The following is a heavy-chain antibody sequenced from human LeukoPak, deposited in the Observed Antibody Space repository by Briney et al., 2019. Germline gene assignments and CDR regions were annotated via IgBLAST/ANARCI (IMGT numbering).Heavy chain of an antibody. V-gene: IGHV4-59*08. J-gene: IGHJ4*02. Sequence: SETLSLTCSVSGGAVTSFYWSWIRQSPGKGLEWIGYFYYSGSTKYNPSLKSRVTTSGDTSKNQLSLKLRSVTAADTAMYYCARHRFASAVNLDYWGQGDPVTVSS. D-gene: IGHD6-25*01. CDR1: GGAVTSFY. CDR2: FYYSGST. CDR3: ARHRFASAVNLDY.